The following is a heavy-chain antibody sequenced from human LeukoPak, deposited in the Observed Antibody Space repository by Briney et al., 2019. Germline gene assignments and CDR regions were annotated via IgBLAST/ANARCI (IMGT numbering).Heavy chain of an antibody. Sequence: GGSLRLSCEASGLSISNSWMAWVRRAPGKGLEWVANIKGDGSAKFYVDSVEGRFTISRDNAKNSLSLQMNSLRVEDTAVYYCATALDAPAGPDWGQGTLVTVSS. CDR3: ATALDAPAGPD. D-gene: IGHD6-13*01. CDR1: GLSISNSW. CDR2: IKGDGSAK. V-gene: IGHV3-7*01. J-gene: IGHJ4*02.